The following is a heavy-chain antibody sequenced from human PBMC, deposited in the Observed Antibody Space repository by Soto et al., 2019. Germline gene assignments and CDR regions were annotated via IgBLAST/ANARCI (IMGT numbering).Heavy chain of an antibody. Sequence: VASVKVSCKASGGTFSSYAISWVRQAPGQGLEWMGGIIPIFGTANYAQKFQGRVTITRDTSTNTAYMELASLGSDDTAVYYCARGGFSSSWRLDYWGQGTLVTVSS. CDR3: ARGGFSSSWRLDY. J-gene: IGHJ4*02. V-gene: IGHV1-69*05. CDR2: IIPIFGTA. D-gene: IGHD6-13*01. CDR1: GGTFSSYA.